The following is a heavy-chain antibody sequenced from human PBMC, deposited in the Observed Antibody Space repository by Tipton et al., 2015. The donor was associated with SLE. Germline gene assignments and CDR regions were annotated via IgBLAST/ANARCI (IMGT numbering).Heavy chain of an antibody. CDR3: ARDSVDTAMVTCDI. D-gene: IGHD5-18*01. Sequence: SLRLSCAASGFTFSSYDMTWIRQAPGKGLEWVSHISSSGSYTNYADSVKGRFTISRDNAKNSLYLQMNSLRAEDTAVYYCARDSVDTAMVTCDIWGQGTMVTVSS. J-gene: IGHJ3*02. CDR1: GFTFSSYD. V-gene: IGHV3-11*06. CDR2: ISSSGSYT.